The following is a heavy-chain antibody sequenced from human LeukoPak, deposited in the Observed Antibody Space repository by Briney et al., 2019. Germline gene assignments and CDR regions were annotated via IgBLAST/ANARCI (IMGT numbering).Heavy chain of an antibody. CDR3: ARVVSYYYYGMDV. D-gene: IGHD3-22*01. CDR1: GGSISSYY. Sequence: SETLSLTCTVSGGSISSYYWSWIRQPPGKGLEWIGYIYYSGSTNYNPSLKSRVTISVDTSKNQFSLKLSSVTAADTAVYYCARVVSYYYYGMDVWGQGTMVTVSS. J-gene: IGHJ6*02. CDR2: IYYSGST. V-gene: IGHV4-59*12.